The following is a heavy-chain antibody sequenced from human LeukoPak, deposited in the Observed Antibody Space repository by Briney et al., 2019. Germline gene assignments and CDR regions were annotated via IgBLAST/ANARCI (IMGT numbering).Heavy chain of an antibody. J-gene: IGHJ4*02. D-gene: IGHD6-19*01. Sequence: GGSLRLSWAASGXTFSSYAMSWVRQAPGKGLEWVSDISGSGGSTYYADSVKGRFAISRDNSKNTLYLQMNSLRAEDTAVYYCAKMVHTEQWLVPFDYWGQGTLVTVSS. V-gene: IGHV3-23*01. CDR1: GXTFSSYA. CDR2: ISGSGGST. CDR3: AKMVHTEQWLVPFDY.